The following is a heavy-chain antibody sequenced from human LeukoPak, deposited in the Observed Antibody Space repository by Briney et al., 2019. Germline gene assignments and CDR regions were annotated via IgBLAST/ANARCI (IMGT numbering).Heavy chain of an antibody. J-gene: IGHJ6*03. CDR1: GGSFSGYY. D-gene: IGHD3-10*01. CDR3: ARVLHGSGSLYYYYYYMDV. Sequence: SETLSLTCAVYGGSFSGYYWSWIRQPPGKGLEWIGEINHSGSTNYNPSLKSRVTISVDTSKNQLSLKLSSVTAADTAVYYCARVLHGSGSLYYYYYYMDVWGKGTTVTISS. CDR2: INHSGST. V-gene: IGHV4-34*01.